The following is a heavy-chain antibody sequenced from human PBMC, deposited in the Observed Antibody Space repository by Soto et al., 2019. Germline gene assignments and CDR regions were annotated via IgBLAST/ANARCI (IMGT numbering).Heavy chain of an antibody. D-gene: IGHD2-2*01. V-gene: IGHV3-48*01. CDR2: ISGSSSTI. J-gene: IGHJ5*02. CDR3: AKEKISTSCCNWFDP. Sequence: GGSLRLSCAASGFTFSSYSMNWVRQAPGKGLEWISYISGSSSTIYYADSVKGRFTISRDNAKNTPYLQMNSLRAEDTAVYYCAKEKISTSCCNWFDPWGQGTLVTVSS. CDR1: GFTFSSYS.